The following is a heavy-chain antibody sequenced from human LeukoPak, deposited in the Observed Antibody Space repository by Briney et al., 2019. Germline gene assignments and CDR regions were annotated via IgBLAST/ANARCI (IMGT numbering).Heavy chain of an antibody. CDR3: ARGVYIAAAQYAY. D-gene: IGHD6-13*01. CDR2: IYYSGTT. Sequence: SETLSLTCTVSGGSISSYYWSWIRQPPGKGLEWIGYIYYSGTTNYNPSLKSRVTISVDTSKNQFSLKLSSVTAADTAVYYCARGVYIAAAQYAYWGQGTLVTVSS. J-gene: IGHJ4*02. CDR1: GGSISSYY. V-gene: IGHV4-59*01.